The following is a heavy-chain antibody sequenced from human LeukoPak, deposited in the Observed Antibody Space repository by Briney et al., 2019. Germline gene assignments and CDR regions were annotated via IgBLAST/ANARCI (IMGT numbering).Heavy chain of an antibody. CDR1: GGSISSYY. CDR2: IYYSGST. CDR3: AREGGYSSSSKYYYYYYMDV. J-gene: IGHJ6*03. Sequence: SETLSLTCTVSGGSISSYYWSWIRQPPGKGLEWIGYIYYSGSTNYNPSLKSRVTISADTSKNQFSLKLSSVTAADTAVYYCAREGGYSSSSKYYYYYYMDVWGKGTTVTVSS. V-gene: IGHV4-59*01. D-gene: IGHD6-6*01.